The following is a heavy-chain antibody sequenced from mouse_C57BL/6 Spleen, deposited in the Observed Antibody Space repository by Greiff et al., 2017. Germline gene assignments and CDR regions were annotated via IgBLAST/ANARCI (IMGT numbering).Heavy chain of an antibody. V-gene: IGHV5-6*01. D-gene: IGHD1-1*01. J-gene: IGHJ4*01. Sequence: EVKLMESGGDLVKPGGSLKLSCAASGFTFSSYGMSWVRQTPDKRLAWVATISSGGSYTYYPDSVKGRFTISRDNAKNTLYLQMGSLKSEDTALYYCARGDYCGSSYDAVDYWGQGASVTASS. CDR1: GFTFSSYG. CDR2: ISSGGSYT. CDR3: ARGDYCGSSYDAVDY.